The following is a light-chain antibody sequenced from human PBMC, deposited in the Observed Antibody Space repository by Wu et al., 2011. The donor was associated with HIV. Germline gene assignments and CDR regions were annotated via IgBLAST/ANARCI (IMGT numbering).Light chain of an antibody. CDR3: QQYGNSPQA. J-gene: IGKJ4*01. CDR1: QSVSSSY. Sequence: EIVLTQSPGTLSLSPGERATLSCRASQSVSSSYLAWYQQKPGQAPRLLIYDASSRATGIPDKFSGSGSGTDFTLTISRLEPEDFAAYYCQQYGNSPQAFGGGTRWRSN. V-gene: IGKV3-20*01. CDR2: DAS.